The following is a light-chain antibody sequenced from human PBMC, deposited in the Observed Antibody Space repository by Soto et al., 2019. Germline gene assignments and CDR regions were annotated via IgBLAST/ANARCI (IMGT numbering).Light chain of an antibody. CDR3: SSSTSSHTLL. Sequence: QSALTQPASVSGSPGQSISISCTGTSSDIGGSNYVSWYQQHPSKAPKLIIYDVTDRPSGVSNRFSGSKSGNTAYLTISGLQTEDEADYHCSSSTSSHTLLFGGGTKVTVL. CDR1: SSDIGGSNY. J-gene: IGLJ2*01. V-gene: IGLV2-14*01. CDR2: DVT.